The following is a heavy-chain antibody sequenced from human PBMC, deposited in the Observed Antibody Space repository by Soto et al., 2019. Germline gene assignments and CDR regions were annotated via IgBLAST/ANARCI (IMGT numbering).Heavy chain of an antibody. V-gene: IGHV3-30*18. CDR2: ISYHGSDK. Sequence: PGGSLRLSCAASGFTFSDYGMHWVRQAPGKGPEWVALISYHGSDKLYADSVKGRFTISRDNSKNTVFLQVNSLRVEDTAVYYCAKLLAAAASWDAFDIWGQGTMVTVSS. CDR3: AKLLAAAASWDAFDI. CDR1: GFTFSDYG. D-gene: IGHD6-25*01. J-gene: IGHJ3*02.